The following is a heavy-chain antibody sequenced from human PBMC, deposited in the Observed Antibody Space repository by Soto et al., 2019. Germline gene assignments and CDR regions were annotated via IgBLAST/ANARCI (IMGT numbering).Heavy chain of an antibody. CDR3: IPTPPKTGAAAPYALDY. CDR1: GFTFNNAW. J-gene: IGHJ4*02. V-gene: IGHV3-15*07. D-gene: IGHD1-1*01. CDR2: IKSETDGGTA. Sequence: EMQLVESGGGLVKPGGSLRLSCAASGFTFNNAWMNWVRQAPGKGLEWVGRIKSETDGGTADYAAPVKGRFTISRDDSIHTLYLQMNSLRTEDTAVYFCIPTPPKTGAAAPYALDYWGRGTLVTVSS.